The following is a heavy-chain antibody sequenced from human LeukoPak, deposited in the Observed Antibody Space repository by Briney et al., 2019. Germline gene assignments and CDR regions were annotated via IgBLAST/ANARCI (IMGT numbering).Heavy chain of an antibody. CDR1: GFTFTDYA. D-gene: IGHD2-15*01. CDR2: ISGIANAI. CDR3: VRHLATSGSYPLDY. V-gene: IGHV3-23*01. J-gene: IGHJ4*02. Sequence: GGSLRLSCAASGFTFTDYAMSWVRQAPGTGLEWVSAISGIANAIFYASSVKGRFTISRDNSRNTLSLQMSSLRAEDTAVYYCVRHLATSGSYPLDYWGQGTLVTVSS.